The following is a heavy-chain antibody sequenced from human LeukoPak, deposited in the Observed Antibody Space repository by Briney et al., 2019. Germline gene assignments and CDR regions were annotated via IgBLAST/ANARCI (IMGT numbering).Heavy chain of an antibody. V-gene: IGHV4-39*01. CDR3: ARLNNVLRFLEWPEDAFDI. Sequence: SETLSLTCTVSGGSISSSSYYWGWIRQPPGKGLEWIESIYYSGSTYSNPSLKSRVTISVDTSKNQFSLKLSSVTAADTAVYYCARLNNVLRFLEWPEDAFDIWGQGTMVTVSS. CDR2: IYYSGST. J-gene: IGHJ3*02. D-gene: IGHD3-3*01. CDR1: GGSISSSSYY.